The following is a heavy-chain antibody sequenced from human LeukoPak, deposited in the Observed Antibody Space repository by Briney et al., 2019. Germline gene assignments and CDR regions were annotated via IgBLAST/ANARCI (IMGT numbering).Heavy chain of an antibody. D-gene: IGHD3-16*01. CDR1: GFTFSTYW. Sequence: GSLRLSCAASGFTFSTYWMNWYRQPPGKGLEWIGEINHSGSTNYNPSLKSRVTISVDTSKNQFSLKLSSVTAADTAVYYCARWGDYWGQGTLVTVSS. J-gene: IGHJ4*02. V-gene: IGHV4-34*01. CDR2: INHSGST. CDR3: ARWGDY.